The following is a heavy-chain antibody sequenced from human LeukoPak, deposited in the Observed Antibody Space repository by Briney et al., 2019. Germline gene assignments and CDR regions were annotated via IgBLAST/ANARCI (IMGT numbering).Heavy chain of an antibody. CDR3: ARDRRGGYENYFDY. V-gene: IGHV3-33*07. J-gene: IGHJ4*02. Sequence: GGSLRLSCAASGFSFSGHWMNWVRQAPGKGLEWVAVIWYDGSNKYYADSVKGRFTISRDNSKNTLYLQMNSLRAEDTAVYYCARDRRGGYENYFDYWGQGTLVTVSS. CDR2: IWYDGSNK. D-gene: IGHD5-12*01. CDR1: GFSFSGHW.